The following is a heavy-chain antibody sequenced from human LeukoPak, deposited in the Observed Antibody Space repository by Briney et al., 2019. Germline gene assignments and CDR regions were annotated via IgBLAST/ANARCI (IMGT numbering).Heavy chain of an antibody. D-gene: IGHD3-3*01. CDR2: INWNGGST. CDR3: ARGGITIFGVVIYMDV. Sequence: GGSLRLSCAASGFTFSSYWMHWVRQAPGKGLEWVSGINWNGGSTGYADSVKGRFTISRDNAKNSLYLQMNSLRAEDTALYYCARGGITIFGVVIYMDVWGKGTTVTVSS. CDR1: GFTFSSYW. V-gene: IGHV3-20*04. J-gene: IGHJ6*03.